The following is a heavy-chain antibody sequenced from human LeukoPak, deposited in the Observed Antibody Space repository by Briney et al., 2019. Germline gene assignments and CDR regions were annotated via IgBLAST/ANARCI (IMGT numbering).Heavy chain of an antibody. D-gene: IGHD3-22*01. Sequence: PGGSLRLSCAASGFTFSSYGMHWVRQAPGKGLEWVAVISYDGSNKYYADSVKGRFTISRDNSKNTLYLQMNSLRAEDTAVYYCAAALNYYDSSGYLPGEDYWGQGTLVTVSS. CDR3: AAALNYYDSSGYLPGEDY. V-gene: IGHV3-30*03. CDR2: ISYDGSNK. J-gene: IGHJ4*02. CDR1: GFTFSSYG.